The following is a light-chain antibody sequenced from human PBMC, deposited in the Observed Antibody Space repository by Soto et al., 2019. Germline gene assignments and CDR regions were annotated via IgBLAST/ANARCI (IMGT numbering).Light chain of an antibody. V-gene: IGKV1-5*03. J-gene: IGKJ2*03. CDR1: QDVGSF. Sequence: DVQMAQSPSTLSASVGDTVTVSCRASQDVGSFVAWYQQKPGKAPKLLIYLASRLESGVPSRFSCTGSGTDFSLIISGLQPDDFATYFCQQYNSHSFYSFGQGTKLEIK. CDR2: LAS. CDR3: QQYNSHSFYS.